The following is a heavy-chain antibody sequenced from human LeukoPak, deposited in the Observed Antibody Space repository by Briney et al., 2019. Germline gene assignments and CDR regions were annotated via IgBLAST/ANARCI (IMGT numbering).Heavy chain of an antibody. D-gene: IGHD2/OR15-2a*01. J-gene: IGHJ2*01. V-gene: IGHV4-59*01. CDR1: GGSISSYY. CDR2: IYYSGST. CDR3: ARDLSGGYWYFDL. Sequence: SETLSLTCTVSGGSISSYYWSWIRQPPGKGLEWIGYIYYSGSTNYNPSLKSRVTISLNTSKTQFSLKLSSVTAADTAVYYCARDLSGGYWYFDLWGRGALVTVSS.